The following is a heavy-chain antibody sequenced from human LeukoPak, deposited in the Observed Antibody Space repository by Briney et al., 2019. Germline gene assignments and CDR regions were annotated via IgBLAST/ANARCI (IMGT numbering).Heavy chain of an antibody. J-gene: IGHJ3*02. CDR3: ARAYYDSSGYYWYGGAFDI. D-gene: IGHD3-22*01. Sequence: ASVKVSCKASGYTFTSYSMHWVRQAPGQGLEWMGIINPSGGSTSYAQKFQGRVTMTRDTSTSTVYMELSSLRSEDTAVYYCARAYYDSSGYYWYGGAFDIWGQGTMVTVSS. V-gene: IGHV1-46*03. CDR2: INPSGGST. CDR1: GYTFTSYS.